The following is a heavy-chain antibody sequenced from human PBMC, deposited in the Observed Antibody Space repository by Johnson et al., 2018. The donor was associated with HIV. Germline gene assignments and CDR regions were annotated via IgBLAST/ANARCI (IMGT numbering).Heavy chain of an antibody. D-gene: IGHD2-2*02. V-gene: IGHV3-33*06. CDR2: IWYDGSNK. CDR1: GFTFSNYA. Sequence: QVQLVESGGGVVQPGRSLRLSCAASGFTFSNYAMHWVRQAPGKGLEWVAVIWYDGSNKYYADSVKGRFTISRDNSKNKLYLQMNSLRAEDTAVYYCAKVRETGYCSSISCYIDAFDIWGQGTMVTVSS. CDR3: AKVRETGYCSSISCYIDAFDI. J-gene: IGHJ3*02.